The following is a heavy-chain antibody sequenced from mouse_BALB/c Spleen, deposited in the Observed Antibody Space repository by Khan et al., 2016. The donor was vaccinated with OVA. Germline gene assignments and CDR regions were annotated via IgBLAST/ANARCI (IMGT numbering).Heavy chain of an antibody. CDR2: VNPNTGTT. CDR1: GYSFTNYY. D-gene: IGHD2-14*01. J-gene: IGHJ3*01. Sequence: VQLQQSGPDLVKPGASVKMSCKASGYSFTNYYVNWVKQSHGKSLECIGRVNPNTGTTNYNQKFKGKAILIVDTSSSTAYMELRGLTSEDSAVYYCARRYDFFAYWGQGTLVTVSA. V-gene: IGHV1-26*01. CDR3: ARRYDFFAY.